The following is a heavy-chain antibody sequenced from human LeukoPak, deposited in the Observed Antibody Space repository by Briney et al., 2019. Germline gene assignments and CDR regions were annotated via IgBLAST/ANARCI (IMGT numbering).Heavy chain of an antibody. CDR2: ISTYNGNT. D-gene: IGHD2-15*01. CDR1: GYTFNSYD. J-gene: IGHJ5*02. Sequence: GAPVKVSCKASGYTFNSYDISWVRQAPGQGLEWMAWISTYNGNTNYALKVQGRATMTTDTSTSTAYMELGSLRSDDTAVYYCARFGSGRNWFDPWGQGTLVTVSS. CDR3: ARFGSGRNWFDP. V-gene: IGHV1-18*01.